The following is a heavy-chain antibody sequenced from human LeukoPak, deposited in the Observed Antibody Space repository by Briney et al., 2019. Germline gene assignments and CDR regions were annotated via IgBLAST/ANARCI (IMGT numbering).Heavy chain of an antibody. CDR3: AKFQSYYYDSSGYYRDY. J-gene: IGHJ4*02. V-gene: IGHV3-30*02. CDR2: IRYDGSNK. Sequence: GGSLRLSGAASGFTFSSYGMHWVRQAPGKGLEWVAFIRYDGSNKYYADSVKGRFTISRDNSKNTLYLQMNSLRAEDTAVYYCAKFQSYYYDSSGYYRDYWGQGTLVTVSS. CDR1: GFTFSSYG. D-gene: IGHD3-22*01.